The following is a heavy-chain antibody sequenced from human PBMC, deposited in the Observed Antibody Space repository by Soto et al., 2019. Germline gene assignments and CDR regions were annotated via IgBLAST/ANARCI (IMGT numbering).Heavy chain of an antibody. V-gene: IGHV3-11*01. J-gene: IGHJ4*02. CDR3: ARELLWFGELTEIDY. CDR2: ISSSGSTI. Sequence: PGGSLRLSCAASGFTFSDYYMSWIRQAPGKGLEWVSYISSSGSTIYYADSVKGRFTISRDNAKNSLYLQMNSLRAEDTAVYYCARELLWFGELTEIDYWGQGTLVTVSS. D-gene: IGHD3-10*01. CDR1: GFTFSDYY.